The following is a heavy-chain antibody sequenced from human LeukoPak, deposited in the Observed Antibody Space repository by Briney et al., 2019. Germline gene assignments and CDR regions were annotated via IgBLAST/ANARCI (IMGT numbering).Heavy chain of an antibody. Sequence: GASVKVSCEASGYTFTSYDINWVRQATGQGLEWMGWMNPNSGNTGYAQKFQGRVTMTRNTSISTAHMELSSLRSEDTAVYYCARAFGDGYNQGYYMDVWGKGTTVTVSS. V-gene: IGHV1-8*01. CDR3: ARAFGDGYNQGYYMDV. CDR1: GYTFTSYD. D-gene: IGHD5-24*01. CDR2: MNPNSGNT. J-gene: IGHJ6*03.